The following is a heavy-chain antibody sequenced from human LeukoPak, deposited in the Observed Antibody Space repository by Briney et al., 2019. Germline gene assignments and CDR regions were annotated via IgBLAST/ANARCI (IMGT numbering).Heavy chain of an antibody. CDR3: ARERGYSYGYSDF. CDR2: ISSSSSTI. V-gene: IGHV3-48*01. J-gene: IGHJ4*02. CDR1: GFTFSSYS. D-gene: IGHD5-18*01. Sequence: GGSLRLSCAASGFTFSSYSMKWVRHAPGKGLECVSDISSSSSTIYYADSVKGRFTISRDNAKNSLYLQMNSLRAEDTAVYYCARERGYSYGYSDFWGQGTLVTVSS.